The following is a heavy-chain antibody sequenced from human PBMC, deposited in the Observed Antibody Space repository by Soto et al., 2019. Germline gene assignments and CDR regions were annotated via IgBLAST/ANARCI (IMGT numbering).Heavy chain of an antibody. CDR1: GYTFTSYD. V-gene: IGHV1-8*01. CDR2: MNPNSGNT. CDR3: ARAWSSSWYYYYGMDV. J-gene: IGHJ6*02. Sequence: ASVKVSCKASGYTFTSYDINWVRQATGQGLEGMGWMNPNSGNTGYAQKFQGRVTMTRNTSISTAYMELSSLRSEDTAVYYCARAWSSSWYYYYGMDVWGQGTTVTVSS. D-gene: IGHD6-13*01.